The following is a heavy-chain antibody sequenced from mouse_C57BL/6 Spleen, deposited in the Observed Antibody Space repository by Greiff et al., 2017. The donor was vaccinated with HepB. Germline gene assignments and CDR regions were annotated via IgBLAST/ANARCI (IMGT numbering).Heavy chain of an antibody. V-gene: IGHV6-6*01. D-gene: IGHD4-1*01. CDR1: GFTFSDAW. Sequence: EVKLMESGGGLVQPGGSMKLSCAASGFTFSDAWMDWVRQSPEKGLEWVAEIRNKANNHATYYAESVKGRFTISRDDSKSSVYLQMNSLRAEDTGIYYCTANWEGCFAYWGQGTLVTVSA. J-gene: IGHJ3*01. CDR3: TANWEGCFAY. CDR2: IRNKANNHAT.